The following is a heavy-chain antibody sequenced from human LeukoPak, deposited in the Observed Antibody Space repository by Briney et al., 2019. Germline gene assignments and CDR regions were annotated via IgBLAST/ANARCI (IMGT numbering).Heavy chain of an antibody. Sequence: KPSETLSLTCTVSGGSISSYYWSWIRQPPGKGLEWIGYIYYSGSTNYNPSLKSRVTISVDTSMNQFSLKLSSVTAADTAVYYCARGIRYYDFWSGQGYYYYYMDVWGKGTTVTVSS. CDR1: GGSISSYY. CDR2: IYYSGST. CDR3: ARGIRYYDFWSGQGYYYYYMDV. J-gene: IGHJ6*03. D-gene: IGHD3-3*01. V-gene: IGHV4-59*01.